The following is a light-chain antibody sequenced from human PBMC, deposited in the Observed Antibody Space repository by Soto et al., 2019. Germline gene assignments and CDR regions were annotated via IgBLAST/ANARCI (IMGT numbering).Light chain of an antibody. V-gene: IGKV3-15*01. CDR2: GAS. Sequence: EIVMTQSPATLSVSLGGRATLSCRASQSVSTDLAWYQQRPGQAPRLLIYGASTRATGIPARFTGSGSGTGFILTISSLQSEDSAVYYCQQYNFWPPETFGQGTKVDIK. CDR3: QQYNFWPPET. CDR1: QSVSTD. J-gene: IGKJ1*01.